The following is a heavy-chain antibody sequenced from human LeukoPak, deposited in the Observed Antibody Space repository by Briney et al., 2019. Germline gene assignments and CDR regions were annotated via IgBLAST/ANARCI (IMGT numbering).Heavy chain of an antibody. CDR2: ISYDGSNK. CDR1: GFTFSSYG. V-gene: IGHV3-30*18. CDR3: AKAGHIVVVPDRGYFDY. D-gene: IGHD2-2*01. Sequence: GSLRLSCAASGFTFSSYGMHWVRQAPGKGLERVAVISYDGSNKYYADSVKGRFTISRDNSKNTLYLQMNSLRAEDTAVYYCAKAGHIVVVPDRGYFDYWGQGTLVTVSS. J-gene: IGHJ4*02.